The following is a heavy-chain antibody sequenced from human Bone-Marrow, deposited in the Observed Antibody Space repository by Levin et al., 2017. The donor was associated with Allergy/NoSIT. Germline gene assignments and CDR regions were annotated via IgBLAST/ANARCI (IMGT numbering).Heavy chain of an antibody. CDR3: ARPAPYDFWSGRFDY. V-gene: IGHV3-11*01. CDR1: GFTLRDFY. CDR2: ISTTGDSK. J-gene: IGHJ4*02. Sequence: SGGSLRLSCAASGFTLRDFYMAWFRQAPGKGLEWVSYISTTGDSKYYAPSVRGRFTISRDNTKNSLFLQLNTLRTDDTAVYFCARPAPYDFWSGRFDYWGQGTLVTVSS. D-gene: IGHD3-3*01.